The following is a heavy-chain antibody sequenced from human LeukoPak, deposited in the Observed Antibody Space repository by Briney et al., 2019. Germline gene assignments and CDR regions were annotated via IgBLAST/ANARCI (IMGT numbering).Heavy chain of an antibody. J-gene: IGHJ3*02. CDR2: IKQDGSEE. CDR3: ARDPYCGGDCYSGFGAFDI. CDR1: GFTFSSW. V-gene: IGHV3-7*01. D-gene: IGHD2-21*02. Sequence: PGGPLRLSCAASGFTFSSWMTWVRQAPGKGLEWVANIKQDGSEEQYADSVKGRFTISRDNAKNSLYLQMNSLRAEDTAVYYCARDPYCGGDCYSGFGAFDIWGQGTMVTVSS.